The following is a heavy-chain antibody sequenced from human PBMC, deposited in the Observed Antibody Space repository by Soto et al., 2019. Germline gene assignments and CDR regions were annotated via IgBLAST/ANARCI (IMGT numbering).Heavy chain of an antibody. CDR1: GGTFSSYA. V-gene: IGHV1-69*13. Sequence: SVKVSCKASGGTFSSYAISWVRQAPGQGLEWMGGIIPIFGTANYAQKFQGRVTITADESTSTAYMELSSLRSEDTAVYYCARGGATVTSSPGDFDIWGQVTTDPVS. D-gene: IGHD4-4*01. CDR3: ARGGATVTSSPGDFDI. J-gene: IGHJ3*02. CDR2: IIPIFGTA.